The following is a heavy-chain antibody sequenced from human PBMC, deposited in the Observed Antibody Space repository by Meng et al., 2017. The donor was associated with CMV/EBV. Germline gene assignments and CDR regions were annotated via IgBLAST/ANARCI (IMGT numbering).Heavy chain of an antibody. CDR1: AYPFTSYC. CDR2: ISAYNGNT. J-gene: IGHJ4*02. D-gene: IGHD6-19*01. Sequence: NASAYPFTSYCISWVRQAPGQGLEWLGWISAYNGNTNYAQKLQARVTMTTDTSTSTAYMELRSLRSDDTAVYYCARGPISYSSNIDYWGQGTLVTVSS. CDR3: ARGPISYSSNIDY. V-gene: IGHV1-18*01.